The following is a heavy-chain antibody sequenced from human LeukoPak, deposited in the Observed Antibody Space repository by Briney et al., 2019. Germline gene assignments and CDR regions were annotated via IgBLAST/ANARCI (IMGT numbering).Heavy chain of an antibody. D-gene: IGHD2/OR15-2a*01. CDR1: GASVSSGSYY. CDR2: IYYSGST. J-gene: IGHJ5*02. Sequence: SSETLSLTCTVSGASVSSGSYYWSWIRQPPGKGLEWIGYIYYSGSTNYNPSLKSRVTISVDTSKNQFSLKLSSVTAADTAVYYCARDRAFRGFDPWGQGTLVTVSS. V-gene: IGHV4-61*01. CDR3: ARDRAFRGFDP.